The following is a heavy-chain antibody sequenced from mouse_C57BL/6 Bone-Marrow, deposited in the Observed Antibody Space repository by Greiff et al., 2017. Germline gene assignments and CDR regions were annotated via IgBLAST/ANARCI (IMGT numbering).Heavy chain of an antibody. Sequence: VQLQQSGPELVKPGASVKIPCKASGYTFTDYNMDWVKQSHGKSLEWIGDINPNNGGTIYNQKFQGKATLTVDKSSSTAYMELRSLTSEDTAVYYGARYYGSSYDLYFDVWGTGTTVTVSS. CDR1: GYTFTDYN. CDR2: INPNNGGT. J-gene: IGHJ1*03. D-gene: IGHD1-1*01. V-gene: IGHV1-18*01. CDR3: ARYYGSSYDLYFDV.